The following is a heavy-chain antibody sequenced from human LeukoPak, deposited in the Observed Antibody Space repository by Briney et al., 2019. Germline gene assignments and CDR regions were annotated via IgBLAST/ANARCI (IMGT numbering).Heavy chain of an antibody. D-gene: IGHD3-22*01. CDR1: GYDFTNFW. CDR3: VRHPNYYDKTGYSVRKGGELED. J-gene: IGHJ4*02. Sequence: GESLKISRKGSGYDFTNFWIGWVRQMPGKGLEWMGIVYPDDSDTTYSPSFQGQVPISADKSISTPYLQWSSLRASDTAMYYCVRHPNYYDKTGYSVRKGGELEDWGQGTLVTVSS. V-gene: IGHV5-51*01. CDR2: VYPDDSDT.